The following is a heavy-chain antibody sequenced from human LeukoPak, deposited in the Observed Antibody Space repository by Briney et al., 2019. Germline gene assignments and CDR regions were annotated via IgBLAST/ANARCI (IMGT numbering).Heavy chain of an antibody. CDR3: ARVLGGIAVAYADY. Sequence: GGSLRLSCAASGLTVSSNYMSWVRQAPGKGLEWGSVIYSGGSTYYADSVKGRFTISRDNSKNTLYLQMNSLRAEDTAVYYCARVLGGIAVAYADYWGQGTLVTVSS. V-gene: IGHV3-53*01. CDR2: IYSGGST. D-gene: IGHD6-19*01. CDR1: GLTVSSNY. J-gene: IGHJ4*02.